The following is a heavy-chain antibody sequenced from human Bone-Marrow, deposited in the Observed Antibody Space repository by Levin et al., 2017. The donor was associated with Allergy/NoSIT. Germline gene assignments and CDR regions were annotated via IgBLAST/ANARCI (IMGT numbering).Heavy chain of an antibody. Sequence: TGESLKISCKTSGYTFTSYYMHWVRQAPGEGLEWMGIINPSSGNTNYAPQFQGRVTMTRDTSTSTVYMELSSLRSEETAVYYCARDSLTTSRGVDIALVPAAMGYYPYYGMDLWGQGTTVTVSS. CDR3: ARDSLTTSRGVDIALVPAAMGYYPYYGMDL. V-gene: IGHV1-46*01. D-gene: IGHD2-2*03. CDR2: INPSSGNT. CDR1: GYTFTSYY. J-gene: IGHJ6*02.